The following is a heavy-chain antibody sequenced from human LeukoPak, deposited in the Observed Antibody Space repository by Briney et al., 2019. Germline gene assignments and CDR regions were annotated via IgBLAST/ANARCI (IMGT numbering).Heavy chain of an antibody. CDR1: GFTFSSYW. V-gene: IGHV3-7*01. CDR3: ARGVVSVGATETYYYYYYGMDV. J-gene: IGHJ6*02. CDR2: IKQDGSEK. D-gene: IGHD1-26*01. Sequence: GGSLRLSCAASGFTFSSYWMSWVRQAPGEGLEWVANIKQDGSEKYYVDSVKGRFTISRDNAKNSLYLQMNSLRAEDTAVYYCARGVVSVGATETYYYYYYGMDVWGQGTTVTVSS.